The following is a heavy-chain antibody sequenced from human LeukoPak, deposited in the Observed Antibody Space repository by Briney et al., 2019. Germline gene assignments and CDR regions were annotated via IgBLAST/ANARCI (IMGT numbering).Heavy chain of an antibody. Sequence: PSETLSLTCAVYGGSFSGYYWSWIRQPPGKGLEWIGEINHSGSTNYNPSLKSRVTISVDTSKNQFSLKLSSVTAADTAVYYCARGLFDYFDYWGQGTLVTVS. CDR3: ARGLFDYFDY. V-gene: IGHV4-34*01. CDR2: INHSGST. CDR1: GGSFSGYY. J-gene: IGHJ4*02.